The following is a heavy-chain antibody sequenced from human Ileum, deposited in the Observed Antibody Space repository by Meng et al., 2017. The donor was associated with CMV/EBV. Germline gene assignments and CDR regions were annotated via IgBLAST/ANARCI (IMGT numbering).Heavy chain of an antibody. CDR1: GFTVSSNY. CDR2: IYSGGST. Sequence: EVELVKTGGGLVQPGGSLKLHCADSGFTVSSNYMSWVRQAPGKGLEWVSVIYSGGSTYYADSVKGRLTISRDNSKNTLYLQMNSLRAEDTAVYYCARAKLYCGGDCYPPDYWGQGTLVTVSS. D-gene: IGHD2-21*02. V-gene: IGHV3-66*01. J-gene: IGHJ4*02. CDR3: ARAKLYCGGDCYPPDY.